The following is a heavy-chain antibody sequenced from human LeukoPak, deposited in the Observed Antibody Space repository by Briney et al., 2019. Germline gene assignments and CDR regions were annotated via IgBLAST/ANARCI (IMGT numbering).Heavy chain of an antibody. CDR3: VRGAEGGTSLRNRYYYYYMDV. J-gene: IGHJ6*03. V-gene: IGHV1-18*01. CDR2: ISAYNGNT. D-gene: IGHD1-14*01. CDR1: GYTFTTYG. Sequence: ASVKVSCKASGYTFTTYGISWVRQAPGQGLEWMGWISAYNGNTNYAQKLQGRVTMTTDTSTSTAYMELKTLTSDDTAIYYWVRGAEGGTSLRNRYYYYYMDVWGKGISVTVSS.